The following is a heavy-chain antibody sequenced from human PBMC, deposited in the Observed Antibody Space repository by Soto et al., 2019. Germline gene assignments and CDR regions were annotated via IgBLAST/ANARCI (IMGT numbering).Heavy chain of an antibody. CDR3: ARVKYYDILTGYYYYYGMDV. J-gene: IGHJ6*02. V-gene: IGHV1-3*01. CDR2: INAGNGNT. D-gene: IGHD3-9*01. CDR1: GYTFTSYA. Sequence: ASVKVSCKAAGYTFTSYAMHWVRQAPGQRLEWMGWINAGNGNTKYSQKFQGRVTITRDTSASTAYMELSSLRSEDTAVYYCARVKYYDILTGYYYYYGMDVWGQETTVTVSS.